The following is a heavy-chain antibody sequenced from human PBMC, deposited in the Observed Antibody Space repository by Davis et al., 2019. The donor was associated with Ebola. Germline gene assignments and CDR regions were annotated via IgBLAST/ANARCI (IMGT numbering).Heavy chain of an antibody. CDR3: AKDVIYYYDSSGL. Sequence: SETLSLTCTVSGGSISSGDYYWSWIRQPPGKGLEWIGYIYYSGITYYSPSLKSRLTMSVDPSKRQFSLKLSSVTAADTAVYYCAKDVIYYYDSSGLWGQGTLVTVSS. V-gene: IGHV4-30-4*01. CDR1: GGSISSGDYY. D-gene: IGHD3-22*01. CDR2: IYYSGIT. J-gene: IGHJ4*02.